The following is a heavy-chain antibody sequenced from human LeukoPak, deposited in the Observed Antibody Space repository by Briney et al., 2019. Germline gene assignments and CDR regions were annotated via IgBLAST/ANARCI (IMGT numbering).Heavy chain of an antibody. V-gene: IGHV3-30*18. Sequence: PGGSLGLSCAASGFTFSSYGMHWVRQAPGKGLEWVAVISYDGSNKYYADSVKGRFTISRDNSKNTLYLQMNSLRAEDTAVYYCAKGKMSYFPTYYFDYWGQGTLVTVSS. CDR3: AKGKMSYFPTYYFDY. D-gene: IGHD1-26*01. CDR1: GFTFSSYG. CDR2: ISYDGSNK. J-gene: IGHJ4*02.